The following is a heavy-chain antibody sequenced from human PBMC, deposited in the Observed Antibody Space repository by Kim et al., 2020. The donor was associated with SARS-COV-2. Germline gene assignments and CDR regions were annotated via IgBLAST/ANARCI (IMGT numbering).Heavy chain of an antibody. Sequence: ADSVKGRFTISRDNAKNTLYLQMNSLRAEDTAVYYCASNKELYSSSWYLDYWGQGTLVTVSS. CDR3: ASNKELYSSSWYLDY. J-gene: IGHJ4*02. D-gene: IGHD6-13*01. V-gene: IGHV3-30*07.